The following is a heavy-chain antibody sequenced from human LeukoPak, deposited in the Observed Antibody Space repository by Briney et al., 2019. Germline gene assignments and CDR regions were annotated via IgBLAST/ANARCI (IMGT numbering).Heavy chain of an antibody. D-gene: IGHD5-18*01. Sequence: PGESRRLARAAAGSTFDDYAMHCDRQVPRKFLEWVSLISGDGGSTYYADSVKGRFTISRDNSKNSLYLQMNSLRTEDTALYYCAKDIRYSYGYDYWGQGTLVTVSS. V-gene: IGHV3-43*02. CDR3: AKDIRYSYGYDY. J-gene: IGHJ4*02. CDR1: GSTFDDYA. CDR2: ISGDGGST.